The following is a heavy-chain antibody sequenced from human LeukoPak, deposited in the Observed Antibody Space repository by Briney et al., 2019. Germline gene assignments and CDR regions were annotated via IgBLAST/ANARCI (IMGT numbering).Heavy chain of an antibody. D-gene: IGHD2-21*02. Sequence: PGGSLRLSCAASGFTFSSYAMPWVRQAPGKGLEWVAVISYDGSNKYYADSVKGRFTISRDNAKNSLYLQLSSLRAEDTAVYYCARDHDFAFDNWGQGTLVTVSS. J-gene: IGHJ4*02. CDR3: ARDHDFAFDN. CDR2: ISYDGSNK. CDR1: GFTFSSYA. V-gene: IGHV3-30-3*01.